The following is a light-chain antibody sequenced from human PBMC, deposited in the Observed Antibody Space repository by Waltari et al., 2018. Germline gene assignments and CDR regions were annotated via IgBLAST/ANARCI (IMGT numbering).Light chain of an antibody. CDR1: QGSGSW. V-gene: IGKV1-12*01. Sequence: IQMTQSPSSVSASVGDRVTTTCRASQGSGSWLAWYQQKPGKAPNLLIYAASNLQSGVPSRFSGSGSGTDFTLTISGLQPEDLASYFCQQGNTFPPTFGQGTKVEIK. CDR3: QQGNTFPPT. CDR2: AAS. J-gene: IGKJ1*01.